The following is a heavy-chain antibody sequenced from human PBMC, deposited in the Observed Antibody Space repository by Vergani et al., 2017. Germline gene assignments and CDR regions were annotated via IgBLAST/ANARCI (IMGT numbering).Heavy chain of an antibody. CDR3: AKDYNIMGALHY. J-gene: IGHJ4*02. D-gene: IGHD5-12*01. V-gene: IGHV3-23*04. Sequence: EVQLVESGGGLVQPGGSLRLSCAASGSTFNIYAMSWVRQAPGKGLEWVSTITYNGGRTYYADSVTGRFTISRDNSKNTLFLQLKTLRAEDTGVYYCAKDYNIMGALHYWGQGTLVAVSS. CDR2: ITYNGGRT. CDR1: GSTFNIYA.